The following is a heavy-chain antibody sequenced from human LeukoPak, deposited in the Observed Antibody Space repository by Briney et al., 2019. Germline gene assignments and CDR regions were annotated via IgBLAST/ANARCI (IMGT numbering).Heavy chain of an antibody. D-gene: IGHD6-6*01. CDR2: IKQDGSEK. V-gene: IGHV3-7*01. J-gene: IGHJ4*02. CDR1: GFMFSNHW. Sequence: GSLRLSCAVSGFMFSNHWMSWVRQAPGKGLEWVANIKQDGSEKYYVDSVKGRFTISRDNAKKSLYLQLNSLRVEDTAVYYCARGLVDFEYWGQGTLVTVSS. CDR3: ARGLVDFEY.